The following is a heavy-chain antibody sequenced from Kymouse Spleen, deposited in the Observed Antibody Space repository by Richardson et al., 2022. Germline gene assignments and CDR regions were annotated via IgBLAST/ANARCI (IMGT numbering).Heavy chain of an antibody. Sequence: QVQLQESGPGLVKPSETLSLTCTVSGGSISSYYWSWIRQPPGKGLEWIGYIYYSGSTNYNPSLKSRVTISVDTSKNQFSLKLSSVTAADTAVYYCAREITGTEDYGMDVWGQGTTVTVSS. CDR2: IYYSGST. J-gene: IGHJ6*02. V-gene: IGHV4-59*01. CDR1: GGSISSYY. D-gene: IGHD1-7*01. CDR3: AREITGTEDYGMDV.